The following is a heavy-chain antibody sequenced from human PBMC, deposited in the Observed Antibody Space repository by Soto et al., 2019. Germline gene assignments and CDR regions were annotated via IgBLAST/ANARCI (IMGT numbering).Heavy chain of an antibody. CDR2: FYPGDSDT. J-gene: IGHJ4*02. CDR3: ALSSIAAAGFDY. Sequence: PGESLKISCKGYGYRFTSYLIGWVRQMPEKSQEWMGIFYPGDSDTRYSPSFQGQVTISADKSISTAYLQWSSLEASDTAIYYCALSSIAAAGFDYWGQGTPVTVSS. V-gene: IGHV5-51*01. CDR1: GYRFTSYL. D-gene: IGHD6-13*01.